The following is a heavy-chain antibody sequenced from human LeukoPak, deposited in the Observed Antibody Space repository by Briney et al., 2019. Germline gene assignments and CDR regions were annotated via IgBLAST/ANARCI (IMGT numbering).Heavy chain of an antibody. CDR2: INPNSGGT. J-gene: IGHJ4*02. Sequence: ASVKVSCKASGYTFTDYYMHWVRQAPGQGLEWMGWINPNSGGTNYAQKFQGRVTMTRDTSISTVYMELSRLRSDDTAVYYCARVPTAEQSDYWGQGTLVTVSS. D-gene: IGHD1/OR15-1a*01. CDR1: GYTFTDYY. CDR3: ARVPTAEQSDY. V-gene: IGHV1-2*02.